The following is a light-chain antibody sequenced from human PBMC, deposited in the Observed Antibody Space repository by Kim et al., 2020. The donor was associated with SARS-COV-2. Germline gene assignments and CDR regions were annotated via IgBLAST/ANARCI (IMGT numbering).Light chain of an antibody. J-gene: IGKJ2*01. V-gene: IGKV1-5*03. CDR2: YAS. CDR1: QSSSMW. CDR3: KQYDDY. Sequence: TRSPSSLAATVGDRVISTWRASQSSSMWLACYQQKPGRTPKFLIAYASSLETRVPSRFSDSGSGTEFTLTISSLQPDDFATYYCKQYDDYFGQWTKLEI.